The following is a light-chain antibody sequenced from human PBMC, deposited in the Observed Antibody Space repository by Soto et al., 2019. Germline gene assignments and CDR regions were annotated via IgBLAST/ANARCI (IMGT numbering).Light chain of an antibody. CDR3: LQDYSYPLT. CDR2: ATS. J-gene: IGKJ4*01. CDR1: QDIRSD. V-gene: IGKV1-6*01. Sequence: AIQMTQFPSSLSASLGDRVTITCRASQDIRSDLGWYQQRPGKAPKLLMYATSSLQSGVPSRFSGSGSGTDFTLTSSSLQPEDFATYYCLQDYSYPLTFGGGTKV.